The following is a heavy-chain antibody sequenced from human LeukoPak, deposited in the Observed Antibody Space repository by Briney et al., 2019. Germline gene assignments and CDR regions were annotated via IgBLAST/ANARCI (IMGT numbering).Heavy chain of an antibody. CDR1: GFTLSNYA. J-gene: IGHJ4*02. CDR2: IRESGGGT. Sequence: GGSLRLSCAASGFTLSNYAMNWVRQTPGEGLEWVSGIRESGGGTYYTDSVKGRFTISRDNAKNTLYLQMNSLRAEDTAVYYCAKRGIVVRGVLVFGFHKEAYYFDHWGQGSLVTVSS. D-gene: IGHD3-10*01. CDR3: AKRGIVVRGVLVFGFHKEAYYFDH. V-gene: IGHV3-23*01.